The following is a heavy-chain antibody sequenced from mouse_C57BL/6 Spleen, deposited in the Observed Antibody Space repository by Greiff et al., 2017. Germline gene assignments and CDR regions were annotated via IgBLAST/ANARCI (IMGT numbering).Heavy chain of an antibody. CDR1: GFNIKNTY. CDR3: SRDNGSSYLDY. V-gene: IGHV14-3*01. Sequence: VQLQQSVAELVRPGASVKLSCTASGFNIKNTYMHWVKQRPERGLEWIGRIDPATGNTKYAPKFQGKATITANTSSNTAYLQLHSLTSEDTAIYYCSRDNGSSYLDYWGQGTTLTVSS. CDR2: IDPATGNT. J-gene: IGHJ2*01. D-gene: IGHD1-1*01.